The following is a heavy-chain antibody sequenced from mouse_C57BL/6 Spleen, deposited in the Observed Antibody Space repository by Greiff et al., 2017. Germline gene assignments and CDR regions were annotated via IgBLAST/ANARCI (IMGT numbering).Heavy chain of an antibody. CDR1: GYTFTSYW. V-gene: IGHV1-53*01. J-gene: IGHJ3*01. D-gene: IGHD2-2*01. Sequence: QVQLQQSGTEPVKPGASVKLSCKASGYTFTSYWMHWVKQRPGQGLEWIGNINPSNGGTNYNEKFKSKATLTVDKSSSTAYMQLSSLTSEDSAVYYCALYGYDGAWFAYWGQGTLVTVSA. CDR3: ALYGYDGAWFAY. CDR2: INPSNGGT.